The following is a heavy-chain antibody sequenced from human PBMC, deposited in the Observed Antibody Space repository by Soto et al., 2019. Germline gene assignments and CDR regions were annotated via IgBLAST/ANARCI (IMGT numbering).Heavy chain of an antibody. V-gene: IGHV3-33*01. J-gene: IGHJ6*02. CDR3: ARWSLYCSSTCCSDGMDI. Sequence: PGGSLRLSCAASGLTFSDYGMHSVRQAPGEGLQWVAVIWFDGSNEHYADSVKGRFTISRDNSKNWLSRQMYCLRAGDTAEYYCARWSLYCSSTCCSDGMDIWGQRPT. CDR1: GLTFSDYG. CDR2: IWFDGSNE. D-gene: IGHD2-15*01.